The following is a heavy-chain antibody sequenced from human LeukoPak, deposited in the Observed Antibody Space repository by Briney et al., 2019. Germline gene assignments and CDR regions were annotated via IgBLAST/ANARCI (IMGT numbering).Heavy chain of an antibody. CDR3: ATLTVASTFDY. J-gene: IGHJ4*02. CDR2: INSSGGTR. CDR1: GFAFSVYE. Sequence: PGGSLRLSCAASGFAFSVYEMYWVRQAPGKGLEWVSYINSSGGTRYYADSVKGRFTISRDNAKKSLYLQMNSLRAEDTAVYYCATLTVASTFDYWGQGTLVTVSS. D-gene: IGHD6-19*01. V-gene: IGHV3-48*03.